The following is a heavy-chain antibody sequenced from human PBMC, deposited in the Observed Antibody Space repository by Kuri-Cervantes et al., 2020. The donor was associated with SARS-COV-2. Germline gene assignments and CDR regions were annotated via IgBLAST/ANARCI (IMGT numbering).Heavy chain of an antibody. V-gene: IGHV3-15*01. CDR2: IKSKTDGGTT. J-gene: IGHJ4*02. CDR1: GFTFSNAW. D-gene: IGHD3-3*01. CDR3: AKGSDFPDY. Sequence: GESLKISCAASGFTFSNAWMSWVRQAPGKGLEWVGRIKSKTDGGTTDYAAPVKGRFTISRDDSKNTLYLQMDSLRAEDTAMYYCAKGSDFPDYWGQGTRVTVSS.